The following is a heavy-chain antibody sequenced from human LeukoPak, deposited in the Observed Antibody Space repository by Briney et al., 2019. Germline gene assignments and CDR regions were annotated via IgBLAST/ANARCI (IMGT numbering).Heavy chain of an antibody. J-gene: IGHJ6*02. CDR1: GGSFSGYY. CDR2: IYYSGST. CDR3: ARVGLVAVTRPYYYHGMDV. V-gene: IGHV4-59*01. D-gene: IGHD2-15*01. Sequence: SETLSLTCAVYGGSFSGYYWSWIRQPPGKGLEWIGYIYYSGSTNYNPSLKSRVTISVDTSKNQFSLKLSSVTAADTAVYYCARVGLVAVTRPYYYHGMDVWGQGTTVTVSS.